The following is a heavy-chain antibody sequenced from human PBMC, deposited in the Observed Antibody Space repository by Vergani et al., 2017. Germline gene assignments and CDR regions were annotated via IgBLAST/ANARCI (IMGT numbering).Heavy chain of an antibody. CDR3: ARGQWLHNLAFDY. CDR1: GYTFTGYY. Sequence: QVQLVQSGAEVKKPGASVKVSCKAPGYTFTGYYMHWVRQAPGQGLEWMGWINPNSGGTNYAQKFQGRVTMTRDTSISTAYMELSRLGSDDPAVYYGARGQWLHNLAFDYWGQGTLVTVSS. J-gene: IGHJ4*02. V-gene: IGHV1-2*02. D-gene: IGHD6-19*01. CDR2: INPNSGGT.